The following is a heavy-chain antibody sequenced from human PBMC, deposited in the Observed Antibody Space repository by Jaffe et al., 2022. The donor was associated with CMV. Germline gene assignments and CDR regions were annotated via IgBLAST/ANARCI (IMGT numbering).Heavy chain of an antibody. D-gene: IGHD3-16*02. J-gene: IGHJ3*02. Sequence: QVTLKESGPVLVKPTETLTLTCTVSGFSLSNARMGVSWIRQPPGKALEWLAHIFSNDEKSYSTSLKSRLTISKDTSKSQVVLTMTNMDPVDTATYYCARIIDYVWGSYRYSDSLGTDAFDIWGQGTMVTVSS. CDR3: ARIIDYVWGSYRYSDSLGTDAFDI. CDR2: IFSNDEK. CDR1: GFSLSNARMG. V-gene: IGHV2-26*01.